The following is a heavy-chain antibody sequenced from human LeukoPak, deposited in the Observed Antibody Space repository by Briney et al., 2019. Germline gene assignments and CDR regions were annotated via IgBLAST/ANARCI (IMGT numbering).Heavy chain of an antibody. D-gene: IGHD3/OR15-3a*01. CDR3: ARDGLLTRTGMDV. CDR2: IIPMLGTA. CDR1: GGSLSGYT. Sequence: SVKVSCKASGGSLSGYTISWVRQAPGQGLEWMGGIIPMLGTAKYAQNFQGRVTITTDDSSSTVYMELSSLRFEDTASYFCARDGLLTRTGMDVWGKGTTVTVSS. V-gene: IGHV1-69*16. J-gene: IGHJ6*03.